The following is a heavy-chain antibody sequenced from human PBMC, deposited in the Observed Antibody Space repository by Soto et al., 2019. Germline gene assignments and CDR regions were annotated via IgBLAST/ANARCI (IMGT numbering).Heavy chain of an antibody. Sequence: EVQLLESGGGLVQPGGSLRLSCAASGFTFSSYAMNWVRQAPGKGLEWVSVISGSGGSTYYADSVKGRFTISRDNSKNTLYLLRNSLRAEDTAVYYCARRSSSWYFDYWGQGTLVSVSS. CDR3: ARRSSSWYFDY. CDR2: ISGSGGST. D-gene: IGHD6-13*01. J-gene: IGHJ4*02. CDR1: GFTFSSYA. V-gene: IGHV3-23*01.